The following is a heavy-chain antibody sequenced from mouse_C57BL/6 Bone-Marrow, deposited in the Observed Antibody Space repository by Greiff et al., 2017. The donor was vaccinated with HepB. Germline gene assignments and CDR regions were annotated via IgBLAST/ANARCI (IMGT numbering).Heavy chain of an antibody. D-gene: IGHD1-1*01. J-gene: IGHJ4*01. Sequence: VQLQQSGPELVKPGASVKISCKASGYTFTDYYMNWVKQSHGKSLEWIGDINPNNGGTSYNQKFKGKATLTVDKSSSTAYMELRSLTSEDSAVYYCARGGSRGGDYAMDYWGQGTSVTVSS. CDR1: GYTFTDYY. CDR3: ARGGSRGGDYAMDY. CDR2: INPNNGGT. V-gene: IGHV1-26*01.